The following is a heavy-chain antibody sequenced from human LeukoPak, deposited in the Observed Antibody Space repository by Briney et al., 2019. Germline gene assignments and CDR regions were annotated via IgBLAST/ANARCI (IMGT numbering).Heavy chain of an antibody. CDR3: VSTRAFINSHDWYFDL. Sequence: GESLKISCKGSGYSFSNYWIGWVRQMPGKGLEWMGIIYPGDSDTRYNPSFQGQVSISADKSISTAYLQWSSLKASDTAIYYCVSTRAFINSHDWYFDLWGRGTLVTVSS. V-gene: IGHV5-51*01. CDR1: GYSFSNYW. J-gene: IGHJ2*01. CDR2: IYPGDSDT. D-gene: IGHD3-16*02.